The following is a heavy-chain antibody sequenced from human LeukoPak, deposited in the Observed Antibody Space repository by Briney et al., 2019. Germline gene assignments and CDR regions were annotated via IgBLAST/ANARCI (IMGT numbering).Heavy chain of an antibody. CDR2: IRSDGSNI. CDR3: ARGEEQWLEHIDY. V-gene: IGHV3-30*02. D-gene: IGHD6-19*01. J-gene: IGHJ4*02. CDR1: GFTFSSYG. Sequence: GGSLRLSCAASGFTFSSYGMHWVRQAPGKGLEWVAFIRSDGSNIYYADSVKGRFTVSRDNSQNTLYLQMNSLRAEDTAVYYCARGEEQWLEHIDYWGQGTLVTVSS.